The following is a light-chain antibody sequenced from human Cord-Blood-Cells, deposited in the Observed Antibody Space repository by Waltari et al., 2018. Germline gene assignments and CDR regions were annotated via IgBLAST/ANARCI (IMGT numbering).Light chain of an antibody. CDR1: SSDVGSYNL. CDR2: EGS. J-gene: IGLJ3*02. V-gene: IGLV2-23*01. Sequence: QSALTQPASVSGSPGQSITISCTGTSSDVGSYNLVSWYQQHPGKAPKRMIYEGSKRPSGVSNRFSVSKAGNRASLTISGLQAEDEADYYCCSYAGSSTWVFGGGTKLTVL. CDR3: CSYAGSSTWV.